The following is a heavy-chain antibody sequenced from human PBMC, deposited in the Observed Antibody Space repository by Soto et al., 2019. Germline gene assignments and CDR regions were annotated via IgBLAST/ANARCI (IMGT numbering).Heavy chain of an antibody. CDR1: GFTFSSYA. D-gene: IGHD5-18*01. CDR2: ISGSGGST. Sequence: EVQLLESGGGLVQPGGSLRLSCAASGFTFSSYAMSWVRQAPGKGLEWVSAISGSGGSTYYADSVKGRFTISRDNSKNTLYLQMNSMRAEDTAVYYCAKDKGGYSNYWYFDLWGRGTLVTVSS. CDR3: AKDKGGYSNYWYFDL. J-gene: IGHJ2*01. V-gene: IGHV3-23*01.